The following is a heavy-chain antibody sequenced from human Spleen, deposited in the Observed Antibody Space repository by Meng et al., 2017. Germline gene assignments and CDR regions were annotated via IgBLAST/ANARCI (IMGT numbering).Heavy chain of an antibody. V-gene: IGHV4-59*01. CDR3: ARAWGDYDPFDH. CDR1: GGSISSYY. D-gene: IGHD4-17*01. J-gene: IGHJ4*02. Sequence: SETLSLTCTVSGGSISSYYWSWIRQPPGKGLEWIGYIYYSGRTNYNPSLKSRVTISVDTSNNQFSLKVTSMTVADTAVYYCARAWGDYDPFDHWDQGTLVTSPQ. CDR2: IYYSGRT.